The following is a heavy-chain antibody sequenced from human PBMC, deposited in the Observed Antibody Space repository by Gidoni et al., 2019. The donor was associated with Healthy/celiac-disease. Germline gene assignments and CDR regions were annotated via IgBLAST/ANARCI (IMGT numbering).Heavy chain of an antibody. CDR3: ARIDYDSSGYYPFDY. CDR1: GGTFSSYA. J-gene: IGHJ4*02. CDR2: IIPIFGTA. Sequence: QVQLVQSGAAVKKPGSSVQGSCKASGGTFSSYAISWVRQAPGQGLEWMGGIIPIFGTANYAQKFQGRVTITADESTSTAYMELSSLRSEDTAVYYCARIDYDSSGYYPFDYWGQGTRVTVSS. D-gene: IGHD3-22*01. V-gene: IGHV1-69*01.